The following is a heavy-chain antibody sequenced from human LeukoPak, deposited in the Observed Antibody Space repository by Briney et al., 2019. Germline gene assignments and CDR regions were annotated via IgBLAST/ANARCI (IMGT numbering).Heavy chain of an antibody. CDR2: ISYDGSNK. Sequence: GGSLRLSCAASGFTFSSYAMHWVRQAPGKGLEWVAVISYDGSNKYYADSVKGRFTISRDNSKNTLYLQMNSLRAEDTAVYYCARDHLWNSYYGMDVWGQGTTVTVSS. J-gene: IGHJ6*02. V-gene: IGHV3-30-3*01. CDR3: ARDHLWNSYYGMDV. CDR1: GFTFSSYA. D-gene: IGHD3-10*01.